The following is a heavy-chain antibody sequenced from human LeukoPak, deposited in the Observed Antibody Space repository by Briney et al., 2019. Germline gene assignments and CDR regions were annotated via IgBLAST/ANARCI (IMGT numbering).Heavy chain of an antibody. CDR3: VGGGDWLPEY. CDR1: GASVSGKF. J-gene: IGHJ4*01. Sequence: SETLSLTCTVSGASVSGKFWGWIRHSPGNGLEWIGLIYYSGSTKFNPSLKSRVAMSVDPSNNQFSLSLNSVTTTDTAVYFCVGGGDWLPEYWGHGTQVIVSS. D-gene: IGHD3/OR15-3a*01. CDR2: IYYSGST. V-gene: IGHV4-59*02.